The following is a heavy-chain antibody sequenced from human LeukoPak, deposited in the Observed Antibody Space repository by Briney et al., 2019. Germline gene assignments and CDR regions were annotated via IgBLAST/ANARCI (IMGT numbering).Heavy chain of an antibody. V-gene: IGHV4-39*01. CDR3: ARRMATVTKDDAFDI. D-gene: IGHD4-17*01. J-gene: IGHJ3*02. CDR1: GGSISSSSYY. Sequence: SETLSLTCTVSGGSISSSSYYWGWIRQPPGKGLEWIGSIYYSGSTYYNPSLKSRVTISVDTSKNQFSLKLSSVTAADTAVYYCARRMATVTKDDAFDIWGQGTMVTVSS. CDR2: IYYSGST.